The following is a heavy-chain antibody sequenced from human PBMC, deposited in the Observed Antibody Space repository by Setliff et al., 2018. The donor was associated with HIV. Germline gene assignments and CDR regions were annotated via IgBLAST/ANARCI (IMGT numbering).Heavy chain of an antibody. J-gene: IGHJ6*02. D-gene: IGHD4-4*01. Sequence: GGSLRLSCAASGFTISSYHIHWVRQAPGKGLEWVAFVRHDGDVQIYADSVKGRFTASRDNPKNTVSLQLNSLKTEDTAVYYCTRDDSNPSPHYGMDVWGQGTTVTVSS. CDR2: VRHDGDVQ. CDR1: GFTISSYH. V-gene: IGHV3-30*02. CDR3: TRDDSNPSPHYGMDV.